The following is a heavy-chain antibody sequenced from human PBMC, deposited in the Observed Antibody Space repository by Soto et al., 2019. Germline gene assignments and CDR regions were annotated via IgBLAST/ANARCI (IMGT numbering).Heavy chain of an antibody. CDR3: AKDPFGGQQRGL. CDR2: ISGSGGST. CDR1: GFTFNIYA. J-gene: IGHJ3*01. D-gene: IGHD3-10*01. V-gene: IGHV3-23*01. Sequence: GGSLRLSCAASGFTFNIYAMSWVRQAPGKGLEWVSAISGSGGSTYYADSVKGRFTISRDNSKNTLYLQMNSLRAEDTAVYYCAKDPFGGQQRGLWGQGTMVTVSS.